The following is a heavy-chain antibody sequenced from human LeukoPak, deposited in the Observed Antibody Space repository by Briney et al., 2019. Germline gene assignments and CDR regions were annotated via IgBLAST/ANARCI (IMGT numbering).Heavy chain of an antibody. J-gene: IGHJ4*02. D-gene: IGHD3-9*01. V-gene: IGHV3-7*03. CDR1: GLIFSKYW. Sequence: GGSLRLSCAASGLIFSKYWMTWVRQAPGKGLEWVASIKPDGSEKYYLDSVKGRFTISRDNARDSLYLQMNSLRAEDTALYYCARWGRYFDWLLDYWGQGTLVAVSS. CDR3: ARWGRYFDWLLDY. CDR2: IKPDGSEK.